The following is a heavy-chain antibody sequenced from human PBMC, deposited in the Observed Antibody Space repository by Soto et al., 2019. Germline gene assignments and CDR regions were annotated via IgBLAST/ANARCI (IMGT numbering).Heavy chain of an antibody. CDR1: GFTVSSNY. CDR3: ARTNYDFWSGYYTRDVYYFMDF. V-gene: IGHV3-53*04. CDR2: IYSGGST. D-gene: IGHD3-3*01. J-gene: IGHJ6*04. Sequence: EVQLVESGGGLVQPGGSLRLSCAASGFTVSSNYMSCVRQAPGKGLEWVSVIYSGGSTYYADSVKGRFTISRANSKNTLYLQMNSRRAEDPAVYYCARTNYDFWSGYYTRDVYYFMDFWGKGTTVTVSS.